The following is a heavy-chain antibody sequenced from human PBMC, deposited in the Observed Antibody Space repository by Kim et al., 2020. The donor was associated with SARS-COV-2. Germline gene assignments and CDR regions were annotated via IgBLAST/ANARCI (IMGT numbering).Heavy chain of an antibody. V-gene: IGHV3-15*01. Sequence: GGSLRLSCAASGFTFSNAWMSWVRQAPGKGLEWVGRIKSKTDGGTTDYAAPVKGRFTISRDDSKNTLYLQMNSLKTEDTAVYYCTTDHGYWGHYDSSGYRDYWGQRTLVTVSS. CDR2: IKSKTDGGTT. D-gene: IGHD3-22*01. CDR3: TTDHGYWGHYDSSGYRDY. J-gene: IGHJ4*02. CDR1: GFTFSNAW.